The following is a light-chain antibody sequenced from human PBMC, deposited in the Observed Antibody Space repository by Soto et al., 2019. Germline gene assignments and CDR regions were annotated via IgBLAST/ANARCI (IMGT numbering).Light chain of an antibody. J-gene: IGLJ2*01. CDR2: LNSDGSH. Sequence: QSVLTQSPSASASLGASVKLTCTLSSGHSSYAIAWHQQQPEKGPRYLMKLNSDGSHSKGDGIPDRFSGSSSGAERYLTISSLQSEDEADYYCQTWGTGIHEGVVFGGGTKLTVL. CDR3: QTWGTGIHEGVV. CDR1: SGHSSYA. V-gene: IGLV4-69*01.